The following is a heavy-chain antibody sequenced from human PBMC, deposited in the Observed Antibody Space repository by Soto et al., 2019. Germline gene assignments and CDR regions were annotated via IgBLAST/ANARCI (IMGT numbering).Heavy chain of an antibody. CDR3: ARGGIFMIVVAPFDY. D-gene: IGHD3-22*01. CDR2: IWYDGSNK. J-gene: IGHJ4*02. V-gene: IGHV3-33*01. CDR1: GFTFSSYG. Sequence: GGPLRLSCAASGFTFSSYGMHWVRQAPGKGLEWVAVIWYDGSNKYYADSVKGRFTISRDNSKNTLYLQMNSLRAEDTAVYYCARGGIFMIVVAPFDYWGQGTLVTVSS.